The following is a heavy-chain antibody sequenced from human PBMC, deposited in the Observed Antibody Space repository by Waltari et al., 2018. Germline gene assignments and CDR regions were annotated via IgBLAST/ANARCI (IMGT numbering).Heavy chain of an antibody. CDR2: TYYRSKWYN. CDR1: GDSVSRNSSA. J-gene: IGHJ2*01. V-gene: IGHV6-1*01. D-gene: IGHD1-1*01. CDR3: ARSPFDWYFDL. Sequence: QVQLQQSGPGLVKPSQTLPLTCAIPGDSVSRNSSAWNWIRPSPSRGLEWLGRTYYRSKWYNDYAESVKGRIIFNPDTSKNQFSLQLNSVTPDDTAIYYCARSPFDWYFDLWGRGTLVTVSS.